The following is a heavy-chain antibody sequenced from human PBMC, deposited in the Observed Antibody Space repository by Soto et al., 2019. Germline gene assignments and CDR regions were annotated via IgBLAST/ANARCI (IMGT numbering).Heavy chain of an antibody. CDR1: GGSISETYW. D-gene: IGHD2-2*01. Sequence: QVQLQESGPGLVEPSETLSLTCAVSGGSISETYWWCWVRQPPRKRLQWIGETSYRGSAHYHPSLWSRVTKSMPTPRTQISLKLISVTAAVSASYYCASHVVVCGSRGFHYWGQGILVTVSS. J-gene: IGHJ4*02. CDR2: TSYRGSA. V-gene: IGHV4-4*02. CDR3: ASHVVVCGSRGFHY.